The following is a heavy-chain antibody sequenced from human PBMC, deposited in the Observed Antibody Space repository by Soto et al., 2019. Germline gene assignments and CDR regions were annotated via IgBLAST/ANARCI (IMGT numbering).Heavy chain of an antibody. D-gene: IGHD6-19*01. V-gene: IGHV1-18*01. Sequence: QVQLVQSGAEVKKPGASVKVSCKASGYTFTSYGISWVRQAPGQGLEWMGWTSAYNGNTNYAQKLPGRVTMTTDTSTSTAYMGLRSLRSDDTAVYYCARRQWLVGGYYYGMDVWGQGTTVTVSS. CDR3: ARRQWLVGGYYYGMDV. CDR1: GYTFTSYG. J-gene: IGHJ6*02. CDR2: TSAYNGNT.